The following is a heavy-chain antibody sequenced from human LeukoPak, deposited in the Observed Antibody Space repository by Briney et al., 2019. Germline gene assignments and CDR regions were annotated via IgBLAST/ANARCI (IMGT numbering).Heavy chain of an antibody. CDR2: IYTSGST. CDR3: ARSRDGYNLYYFDY. D-gene: IGHD5-24*01. CDR1: GGSISSYY. Sequence: SETLSLTCTVSGGSISSYYWSCIRQPAGKGLEWIGRIYTSGSTNYNPSLKGRVTMSVDTSKNQFSLKLSSVTAADTAVYYCARSRDGYNLYYFDYWGQGTLVTVSS. V-gene: IGHV4-4*07. J-gene: IGHJ4*02.